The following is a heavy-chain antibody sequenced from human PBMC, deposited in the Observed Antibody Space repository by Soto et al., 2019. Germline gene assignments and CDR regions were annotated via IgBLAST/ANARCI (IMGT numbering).Heavy chain of an antibody. J-gene: IGHJ4*02. CDR1: EFTFSSYW. D-gene: IGHD6-19*01. Sequence: EVQLVESGGGLVQPGVSLRLSCTVSEFTFSSYWMHWVRQTPGKGLVWVSRINEDGSRTDYADSVKGRFTISRDNAKNTMFLQMNSLRAEDTDVYYCSRGSSGWPGVYYWGQGTLVTVSS. CDR3: SRGSSGWPGVYY. CDR2: INEDGSRT. V-gene: IGHV3-74*01.